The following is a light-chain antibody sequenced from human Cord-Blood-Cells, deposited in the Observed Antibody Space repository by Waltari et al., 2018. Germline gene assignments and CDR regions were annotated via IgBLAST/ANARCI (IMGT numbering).Light chain of an antibody. J-gene: IGKJ1*01. V-gene: IGKV1-39*01. CDR2: AAS. CDR1: QSISSY. CDR3: QQSYSTPK. Sequence: DIQMTQSPSSLSASVGDRVTITCRASQSISSYLKWYPQKPGQAPKLLIYAASSLQSGVPSRFSGSGSGTDFTLTISSLQPEEFATYYCQQSYSTPKFGQGTKVEIK.